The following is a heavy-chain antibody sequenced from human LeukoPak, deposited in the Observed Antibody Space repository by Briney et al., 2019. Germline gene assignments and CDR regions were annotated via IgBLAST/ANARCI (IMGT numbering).Heavy chain of an antibody. CDR3: ARPEAGAVYYDSSGYPDAFDI. CDR2: IYYSGST. D-gene: IGHD3-22*01. V-gene: IGHV4-31*03. Sequence: PSETLSLTCTVSGGSISSGGYYWSWIRQHPGKGLEWIGYIYYSGSTYYNPSLKSRVTISVDTSKNQFSLKLSSVTAADTAVYYCARPEAGAVYYDSSGYPDAFDIWGQGTMVTVSS. CDR1: GGSISSGGYY. J-gene: IGHJ3*02.